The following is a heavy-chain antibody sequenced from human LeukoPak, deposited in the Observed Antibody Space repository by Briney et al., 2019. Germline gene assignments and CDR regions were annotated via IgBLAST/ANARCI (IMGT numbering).Heavy chain of an antibody. CDR1: GFTFSSYS. Sequence: GGSLRPSCAASGFTFSSYSMNWVRQAPGKGLEWVGRIKSETDGGTTDYAAPVKGRFTISRDDSKNTLYLQMNSLQSEDTAVYYCTAVLITFGGVIVWDIWGQGTMVTVSS. D-gene: IGHD3-16*02. CDR2: IKSETDGGTT. CDR3: TAVLITFGGVIVWDI. J-gene: IGHJ3*02. V-gene: IGHV3-15*01.